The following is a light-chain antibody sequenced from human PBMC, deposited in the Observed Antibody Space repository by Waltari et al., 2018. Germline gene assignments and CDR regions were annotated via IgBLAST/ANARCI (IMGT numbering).Light chain of an antibody. V-gene: IGLV3-21*04. J-gene: IGLJ2*01. CDR1: NIGSKR. CDR3: LVWHSTSDHHGV. CDR2: YDS. Sequence: SYVVTQSPSVSVAPGETARITGGGDNIGSKRVHWYQQRPGQAPVLVISYDSDRPSGIPERFSGSNAGNTAPLTSSWVEAEDEADYYCLVWHSTSDHHGVFGGGTKLTVL.